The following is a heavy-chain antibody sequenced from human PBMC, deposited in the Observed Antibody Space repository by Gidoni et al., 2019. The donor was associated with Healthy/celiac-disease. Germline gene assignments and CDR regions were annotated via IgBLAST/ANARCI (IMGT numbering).Heavy chain of an antibody. CDR2: ISYDGSNK. CDR1: GFTFSSYG. J-gene: IGHJ4*02. Sequence: RSLRLSCAAPGFTFSSYGLHWVRQAPGKGLEWVAVISYDGSNKYYADSVKGRFTISRDNSKNTLYLQMNSLRAEDTAVYYCAKERGGLVVFDYWGQGTLVTVSS. V-gene: IGHV3-30*18. D-gene: IGHD3-16*01. CDR3: AKERGGLVVFDY.